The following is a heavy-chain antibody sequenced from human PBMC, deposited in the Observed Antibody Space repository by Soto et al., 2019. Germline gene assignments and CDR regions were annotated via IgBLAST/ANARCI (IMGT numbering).Heavy chain of an antibody. V-gene: IGHV4-59*01. D-gene: IGHD1-26*01. CDR3: VRDMYRRKNWFAQ. J-gene: IGHJ5*02. Sequence: PSETMSLTCSVSGGSISSFSWSWIRQTPDKGLEWIGYIFNSGSTSYNPSLKSRVSISIDTSRNQFSLKLSSVTAADTAIYYCVRDMYRRKNWFAQRGQGTPVTFVS. CDR2: IFNSGST. CDR1: GGSISSFS.